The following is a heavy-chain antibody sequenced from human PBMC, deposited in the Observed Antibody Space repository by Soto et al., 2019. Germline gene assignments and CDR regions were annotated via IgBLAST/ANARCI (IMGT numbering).Heavy chain of an antibody. CDR3: AREIKTTAIKYYYYGMEV. CDR1: GFTFSSYW. V-gene: IGHV3-7*01. D-gene: IGHD4-4*01. J-gene: IGHJ6*02. CDR2: IKQDGSEK. Sequence: PGGSLRLSCAASGFTFSSYWMNWGRQAPGKGLEWVANIKQDGSEKYYVDSVKGRFTISRDNAKNSLYLQMNSLRAEDTAVYYCAREIKTTAIKYYYYGMEVWGQGTTVTIS.